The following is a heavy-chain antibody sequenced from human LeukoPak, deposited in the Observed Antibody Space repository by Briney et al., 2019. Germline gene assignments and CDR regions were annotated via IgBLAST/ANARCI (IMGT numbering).Heavy chain of an antibody. D-gene: IGHD6-19*01. CDR3: AKDNRRHYTSGPNPDSLH. V-gene: IGHV3-9*01. CDR1: GFIFNNYA. J-gene: IGHJ4*02. Sequence: LRLSCAGSGFIFNNYAMHWVRQPPGKGLEWVSGISWNSGSIDYADSVKGRFTISRDNAKDSLYLQMNSLRVEDTAFYYCAKDNRRHYTSGPNPDSLHWGQGALVTVSS. CDR2: ISWNSGSI.